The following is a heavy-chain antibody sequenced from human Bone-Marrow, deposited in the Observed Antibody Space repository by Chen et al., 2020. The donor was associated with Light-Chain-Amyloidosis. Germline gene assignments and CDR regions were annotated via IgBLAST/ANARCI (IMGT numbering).Heavy chain of an antibody. Sequence: EVQLEQSGPEVKKPGESLKISCEGSGYTFPNYWIGWVRQMPGKGLEWMGVTYPDDSDARYSPSFEGQVTISADKSITTAYLQWRSLKASDTAMYYCARRRDGYNFDYCGQGTLVTVSS. CDR2: TYPDDSDA. CDR1: GYTFPNYW. J-gene: IGHJ4*02. V-gene: IGHV5-51*01. D-gene: IGHD5-12*01. CDR3: ARRRDGYNFDY.